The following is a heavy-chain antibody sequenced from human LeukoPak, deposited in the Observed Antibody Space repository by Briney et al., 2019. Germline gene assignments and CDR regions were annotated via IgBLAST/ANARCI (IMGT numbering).Heavy chain of an antibody. Sequence: GGSLRLSCTASGFSFSGHWMHWARQLPGKGLVWVSRISPTGSTTSYADSVKGRFTFSRDNSKNTLYLQMNSLRAEDTAVYYCAKGNDIGGYYYPHFDYWGQGTLVTVSS. CDR1: GFSFSGHW. D-gene: IGHD3-22*01. CDR2: ISPTGSTT. V-gene: IGHV3-74*01. CDR3: AKGNDIGGYYYPHFDY. J-gene: IGHJ4*02.